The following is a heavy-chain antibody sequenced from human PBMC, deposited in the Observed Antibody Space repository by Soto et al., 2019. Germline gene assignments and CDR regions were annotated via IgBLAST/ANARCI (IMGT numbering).Heavy chain of an antibody. CDR2: IYYSGST. CDR3: ARDLAAAGSDDYGMDV. J-gene: IGHJ6*02. CDR1: GGSISSGDYY. D-gene: IGHD6-13*01. V-gene: IGHV4-30-4*01. Sequence: PSGTLSLTCTVSGGSISSGDYYWSWIRQPPGKGLEWIGYIYYSGSTYYNPSLKSRVTISVDTSKNQFSLKLSSVTAADTAVYYCARDLAAAGSDDYGMDVWGQGTTVTVSS.